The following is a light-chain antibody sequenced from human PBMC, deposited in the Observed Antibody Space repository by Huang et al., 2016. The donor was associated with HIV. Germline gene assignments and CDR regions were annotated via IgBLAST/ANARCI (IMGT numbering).Light chain of an antibody. CDR2: TAS. Sequence: DIQMTQSPSSLYASVGDRVTITCRASQNINTYLNWYQQKRGKAPKLLIYTASTLESGVPSRFSGSGSGTEFTLTISSLQPEDSASYYCQQSYSTLFTFGPGTKIDVK. CDR1: QNINTY. V-gene: IGKV1-39*01. CDR3: QQSYSTLFT. J-gene: IGKJ3*01.